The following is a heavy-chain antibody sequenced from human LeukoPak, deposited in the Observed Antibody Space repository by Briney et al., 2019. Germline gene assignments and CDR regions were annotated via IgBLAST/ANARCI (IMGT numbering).Heavy chain of an antibody. CDR1: GFTFSSYW. CDR3: ASGAVARTNWLDP. Sequence: PGGSLRLSCAASGFTFSSYWMHWVRQAPGKGLVWVPRINSDGSSTSYADSVKGRFTISRDNAKNTLYLQMNSMRAEDTAVYYCASGAVARTNWLDPWGQGTLVTVSS. J-gene: IGHJ5*02. V-gene: IGHV3-74*01. D-gene: IGHD6-19*01. CDR2: INSDGSST.